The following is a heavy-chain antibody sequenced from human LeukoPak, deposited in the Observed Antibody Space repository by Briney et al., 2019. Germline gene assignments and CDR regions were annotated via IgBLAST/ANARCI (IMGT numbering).Heavy chain of an antibody. D-gene: IGHD6-13*01. CDR3: ARGRGSSWFYMDV. Sequence: ASVRVSSKASGYRFTGYYMYCVRQAPGQGLEWMGRIHPNSGGTNYAQKFQGRVTMTRDTSISTAYMEISSLISDDTAVNSCARGRGSSWFYMDVWGKGNTVTVSS. V-gene: IGHV1-2*06. CDR1: GYRFTGYY. CDR2: IHPNSGGT. J-gene: IGHJ6*03.